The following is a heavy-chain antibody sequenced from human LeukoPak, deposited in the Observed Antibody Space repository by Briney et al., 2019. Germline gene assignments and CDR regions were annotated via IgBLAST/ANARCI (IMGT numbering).Heavy chain of an antibody. J-gene: IGHJ4*02. CDR2: ITASGTAM. CDR3: ASSGSYRFDY. Sequence: PGGSLRLSCAASGFTFSSYAMSWVRQIPGKGLEWVSHITASGTAMFYADSVKGRFTISRDNAKNSLYLQMNSLRDEDTAVYYCASSGSYRFDYWGQGTLVTVSS. CDR1: GFTFSSYA. D-gene: IGHD1-26*01. V-gene: IGHV3-48*02.